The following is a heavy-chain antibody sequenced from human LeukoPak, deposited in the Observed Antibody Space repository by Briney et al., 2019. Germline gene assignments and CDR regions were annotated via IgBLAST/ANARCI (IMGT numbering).Heavy chain of an antibody. Sequence: SETLSLTCAVYGGSLSGYYWSWIRQPPGKGLEWIGEINHSGSTNYNPSLKSRVTISVDTSKNQFSLKLSSVTAADTAVYYCARHGRYSYGYLFDYWGQGTLVTVSS. CDR3: ARHGRYSYGYLFDY. CDR1: GGSLSGYY. CDR2: INHSGST. V-gene: IGHV4-34*01. J-gene: IGHJ4*02. D-gene: IGHD5-18*01.